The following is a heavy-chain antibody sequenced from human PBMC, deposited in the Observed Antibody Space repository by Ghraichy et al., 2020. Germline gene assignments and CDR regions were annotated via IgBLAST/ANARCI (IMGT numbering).Heavy chain of an antibody. V-gene: IGHV3-23*01. CDR3: AKSSRNYVYYFDY. CDR1: GFTFSSYA. CDR2: ISGSGGST. J-gene: IGHJ4*02. D-gene: IGHD1-7*01. Sequence: LSLTCAASGFTFSSYAMSWVRQAPGKGLEWVSAISGSGGSTYYADSVKGRFTLSRDNSKNTLYLQMNSLRTEDTAVYYCAKSSRNYVYYFDYWGQGTLVTISS.